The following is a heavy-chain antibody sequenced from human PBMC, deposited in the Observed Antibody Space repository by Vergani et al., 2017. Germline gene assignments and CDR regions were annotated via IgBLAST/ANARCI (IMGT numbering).Heavy chain of an antibody. Sequence: EVQLLESGGNLVQPGGSLRLSCAASGFTFTNFAMTWVRQAPGEGLEWVSGISGSGGFTYYADSVKGRFTISRDNSKNTMFLQMNNLRAEDTAVYYCAKGLIEKAVIYSYYGMDVWGQGTTVSVSS. CDR3: AKGLIEKAVIYSYYGMDV. CDR1: GFTFTNFA. J-gene: IGHJ6*02. CDR2: ISGSGGFT. D-gene: IGHD3-10*01. V-gene: IGHV3-23*01.